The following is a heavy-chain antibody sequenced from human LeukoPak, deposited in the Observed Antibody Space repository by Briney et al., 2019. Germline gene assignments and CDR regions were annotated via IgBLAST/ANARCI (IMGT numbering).Heavy chain of an antibody. CDR1: GFTFSSYS. CDR3: ARDLYGDYVSDY. D-gene: IGHD4-17*01. V-gene: IGHV3-21*01. Sequence: TGGSLRLSCAASGFTFSSYSMNWVRQAPGKGLEWVSSISSSSYIYYADSVKGRFTISRDYAKNSLYLQMNSLRAEGTAVYYCARDLYGDYVSDYWGQGTLVTVSS. J-gene: IGHJ4*02. CDR2: ISSSSYI.